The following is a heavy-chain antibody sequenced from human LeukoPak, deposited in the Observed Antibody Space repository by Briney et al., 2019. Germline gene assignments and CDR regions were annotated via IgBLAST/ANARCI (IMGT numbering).Heavy chain of an antibody. Sequence: ASVKVSCKASGGTFSSYAISWVRQAPGQGLEWMGGIISIFGTANYAQKFQGRVTITADESTSTAYMELSSLRSEDTAVYYCASEAAAGLTRQHWGQGTLVTVSS. CDR1: GGTFSSYA. CDR2: IISIFGTA. D-gene: IGHD6-13*01. V-gene: IGHV1-69*13. J-gene: IGHJ1*01. CDR3: ASEAAAGLTRQH.